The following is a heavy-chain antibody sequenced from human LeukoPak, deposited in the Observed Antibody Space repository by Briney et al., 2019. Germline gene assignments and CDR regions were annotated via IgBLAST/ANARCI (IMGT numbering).Heavy chain of an antibody. CDR3: ARRISAAAGFDY. CDR2: IYPDDSDT. Sequence: GESLKISCKGSGYNFPNYWIGWVRQMPGKGLEWMGIIYPDDSDTRYSPSFQGQVTISADKSISTAYLQWSSLKASDTAMYYCARRISAAAGFDYWGQGTLVTVSS. J-gene: IGHJ4*02. D-gene: IGHD6-13*01. V-gene: IGHV5-51*01. CDR1: GYNFPNYW.